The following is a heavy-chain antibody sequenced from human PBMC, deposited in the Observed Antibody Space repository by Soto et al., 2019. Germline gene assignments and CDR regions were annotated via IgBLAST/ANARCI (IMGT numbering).Heavy chain of an antibody. D-gene: IGHD4-17*01. J-gene: IGHJ6*02. CDR2: IIPIFGTA. CDR1: GGTFSSYA. V-gene: IGHV1-69*13. CDR3: ARSGDYTIYYCSGMNV. Sequence: SVKVSFKASGGTFSSYAISWVRQAPGQGLEWMGGIIPIFGTANYAQKFQGRVTITADESTSTAYMELSSLRSEDTAVYYCARSGDYTIYYCSGMNVWGQGTTVTVSS.